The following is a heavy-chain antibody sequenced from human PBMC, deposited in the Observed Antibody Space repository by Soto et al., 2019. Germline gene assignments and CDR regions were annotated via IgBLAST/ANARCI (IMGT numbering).Heavy chain of an antibody. CDR1: GFSVTDHY. Sequence: PGGSLRLSCAASGFSVTDHYMTWVRQAPGKGLEWVSVLYTGGSAYYGDSVKGRFTISRDSSTNTLYLQMNSLKVGDTASYFCARSFNDWTTYFDYWSEGTLVTVSS. CDR2: LYTGGSA. CDR3: ARSFNDWTTYFDY. J-gene: IGHJ4*02. V-gene: IGHV3-53*01. D-gene: IGHD3-9*01.